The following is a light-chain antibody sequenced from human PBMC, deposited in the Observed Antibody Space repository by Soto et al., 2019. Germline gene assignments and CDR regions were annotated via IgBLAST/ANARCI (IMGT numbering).Light chain of an antibody. J-gene: IGKJ1*01. CDR2: GAS. CDR3: QQYNSWPPWT. V-gene: IGKV3-15*01. CDR1: QSISSN. Sequence: EIVMTQSPATLSVSPGERATLSCRASQSISSNFALYQQKPGQAPRRLIYGASTSATGVPARFCSSGSVTEFTLPISSLQAEDFAIYYFQQYNSWPPWTFGQGTKVEIK.